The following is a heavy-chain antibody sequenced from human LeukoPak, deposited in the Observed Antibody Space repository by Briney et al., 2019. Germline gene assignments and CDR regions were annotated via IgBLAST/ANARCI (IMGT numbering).Heavy chain of an antibody. CDR3: ARALIGDTAMVKSRYFDY. J-gene: IGHJ4*02. CDR2: INHSGST. CDR1: GGSFSGYY. D-gene: IGHD5-18*01. Sequence: SETLSLTCAVYGGSFSGYYWSWIRLPPGKGLEWIGEINHSGSTNYNPSLKSRVTISVDTSKNQFSLKLSSVTAADTAVYYCARALIGDTAMVKSRYFDYWGQGTLVTVSS. V-gene: IGHV4-34*01.